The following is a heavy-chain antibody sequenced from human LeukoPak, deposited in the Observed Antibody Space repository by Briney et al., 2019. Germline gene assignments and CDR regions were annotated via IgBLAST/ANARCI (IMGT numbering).Heavy chain of an antibody. Sequence: ASVKVSCNTSGYTFNGYFIHWVRQAAGQGLEWMGRINPSSGVTEYAQNFQGRVAMSRDTSISTVSMELSWLTSDDTAVYYCARDLSSTPNWEFDYWGQGTLVTVSS. CDR3: ARDLSSTPNWEFDY. V-gene: IGHV1-2*06. CDR2: INPSSGVT. D-gene: IGHD7-27*01. CDR1: GYTFNGYF. J-gene: IGHJ4*02.